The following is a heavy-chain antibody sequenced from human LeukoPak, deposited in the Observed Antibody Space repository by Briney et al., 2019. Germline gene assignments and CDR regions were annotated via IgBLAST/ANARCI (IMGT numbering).Heavy chain of an antibody. J-gene: IGHJ4*02. CDR2: INHSGST. CDR1: GGSISSSSYY. V-gene: IGHV4-39*07. D-gene: IGHD2-15*01. CDR3: ARSAPKYCSGGSCHHYFDY. Sequence: SETLSLTCTVPGGSISSSSYYWGWIRQPPGKGLEWIGEINHSGSTNYNPSLKSRVTISVDTSKNQFSLKLSSVTAADTAVYHCARSAPKYCSGGSCHHYFDYWGQGTLVTVSS.